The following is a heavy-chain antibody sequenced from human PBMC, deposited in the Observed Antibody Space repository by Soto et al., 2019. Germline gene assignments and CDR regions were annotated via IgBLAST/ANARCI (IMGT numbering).Heavy chain of an antibody. D-gene: IGHD6-19*01. CDR1: GFTLSSYA. V-gene: IGHV3-23*01. J-gene: IGHJ4*02. CDR3: AKEIGQVAGTVTGYYFDY. Sequence: GGSLRLSCAASGFTLSSYAMSWVRQAPGKGLEWVSAISGSGGSTYYADSVKGRFTISRDNSKNTLYLQMNSLRAEDTAVYYCAKEIGQVAGTVTGYYFDYWGQGTLVTVSS. CDR2: ISGSGGST.